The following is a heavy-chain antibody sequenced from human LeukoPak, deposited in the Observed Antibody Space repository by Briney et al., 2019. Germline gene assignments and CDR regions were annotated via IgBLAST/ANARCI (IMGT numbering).Heavy chain of an antibody. Sequence: PGGSLRLSCAASGFTFSSYAMHWVRQAPGKGLEYVSAISSNGGSTYYANSVKGRFTISRDNSKNTLYLQMSSLRAEDMAVYYCARPYYYGSGSYLYWGQGTLVTVSP. J-gene: IGHJ4*02. CDR2: ISSNGGST. D-gene: IGHD3-10*01. CDR3: ARPYYYGSGSYLY. CDR1: GFTFSSYA. V-gene: IGHV3-64*01.